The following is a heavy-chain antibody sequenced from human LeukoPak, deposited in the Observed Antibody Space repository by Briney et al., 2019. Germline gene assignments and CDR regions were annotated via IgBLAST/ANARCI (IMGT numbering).Heavy chain of an antibody. J-gene: IGHJ4*02. CDR2: IYYSGST. Sequence: SETLSLTCTVSGGSVSSSSYYWGWIRQPPGKGLEWIGSIYYSGSTYYNPSLKSRVTISVDTSKNQFSLKLSSVTAADTAVYFCAGQYYYDSRGYFVRANFDYWGQGTLVTVSS. CDR3: AGQYYYDSRGYFVRANFDY. D-gene: IGHD3-22*01. CDR1: GGSVSSSSYY. V-gene: IGHV4-39*01.